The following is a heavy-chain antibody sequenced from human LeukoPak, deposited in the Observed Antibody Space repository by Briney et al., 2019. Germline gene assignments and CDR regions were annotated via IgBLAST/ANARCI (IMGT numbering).Heavy chain of an antibody. D-gene: IGHD6-13*01. V-gene: IGHV3-48*03. J-gene: IGHJ4*02. CDR3: ARAYRSSRYIEY. Sequence: GGSLRLSCAASGFTFSSYEMNWVRQAPGKGLEWVSYISSSGSTIYHADSVKGRFTISRDNAKNSLFLQMDSLRAEDTALYYCARAYRSSRYIEYWGQGTLVTVSS. CDR2: ISSSGSTI. CDR1: GFTFSSYE.